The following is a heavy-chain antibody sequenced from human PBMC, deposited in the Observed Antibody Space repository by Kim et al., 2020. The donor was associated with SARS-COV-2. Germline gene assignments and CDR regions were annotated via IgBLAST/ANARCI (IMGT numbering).Heavy chain of an antibody. Sequence: ADSVKGRFTISRDNSKNTLYLQMNSLRAEDTAVYYCAKHPVILWFGPFDYWGQGTLVTVSS. V-gene: IGHV3-23*01. J-gene: IGHJ4*02. D-gene: IGHD3-10*01. CDR3: AKHPVILWFGPFDY.